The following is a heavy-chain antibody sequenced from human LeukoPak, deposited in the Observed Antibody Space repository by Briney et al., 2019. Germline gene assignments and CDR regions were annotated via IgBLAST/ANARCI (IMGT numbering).Heavy chain of an antibody. CDR1: GFTFSSYW. J-gene: IGHJ6*03. D-gene: IGHD4-17*01. CDR2: INADGSRT. V-gene: IGHV3-74*01. CDR3: ARGSVTKGYFYYMDV. Sequence: GGSLRLSCAASGFTFSSYWLHWIRQAPGKGLVWVSRINADGSRTNYADSMKGRFAISRDNAKNTLYLQMNSLRADDTAVYYCARGSVTKGYFYYMDVWGKGTTVSVSS.